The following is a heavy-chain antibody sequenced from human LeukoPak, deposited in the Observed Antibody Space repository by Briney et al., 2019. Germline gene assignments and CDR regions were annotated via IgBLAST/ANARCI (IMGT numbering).Heavy chain of an antibody. CDR2: ISGDNGDT. CDR1: GYTFTSYG. V-gene: IGHV1-18*01. CDR3: ARDRYGVRSGSCDY. Sequence: GASVKASCKASGYTFTSYGISWVRQAPGQGLEWMGWISGDNGDTNYAQKLQGRVTMTTDTSTSTAYMELRSLRYDDTAVYYCARDRYGVRSGSCDYWGQGTLVTVSS. J-gene: IGHJ4*02. D-gene: IGHD1-26*01.